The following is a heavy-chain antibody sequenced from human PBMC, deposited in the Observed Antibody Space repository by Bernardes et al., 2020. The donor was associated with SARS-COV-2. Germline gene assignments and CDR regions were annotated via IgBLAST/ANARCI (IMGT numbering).Heavy chain of an antibody. D-gene: IGHD3-16*01. CDR3: VRDNYGSFDY. CDR2: ISGRSSAR. CDR1: GFTFSSYS. Sequence: SLRLSCAASGFTFSSYSMNWVRQAPGKGLEWVSYISGRSSARYQADSVKGRFTISRDNAKNSLYLQMNSLRVEDTAVYYCVRDNYGSFDYWGQGTLVTVSS. V-gene: IGHV3-48*04. J-gene: IGHJ4*02.